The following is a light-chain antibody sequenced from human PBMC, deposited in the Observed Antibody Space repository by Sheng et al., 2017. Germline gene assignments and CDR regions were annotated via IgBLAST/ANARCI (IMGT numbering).Light chain of an antibody. J-gene: IGKJ1*01. CDR1: QGISSA. Sequence: AIQLTQSPSSLSASVGDRVTITCRASQGISSALAWYQQKPGKAPKLLIYDASSLESGVPSRFSGSGSGTDFTLTISRLEPEDFAVYYCQQYGSSPPWTFGQGTKVEI. CDR2: DAS. CDR3: QQYGSSPPWT. V-gene: IGKV1-13*02.